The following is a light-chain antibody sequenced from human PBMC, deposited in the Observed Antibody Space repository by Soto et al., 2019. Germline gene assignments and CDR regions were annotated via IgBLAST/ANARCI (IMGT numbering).Light chain of an antibody. J-gene: IGLJ2*01. Sequence: QSALTRPASVAGSPGQSITISCTGAISDVGGYNYVSWYQHHPGKAPKLMIYDVSNRPSGVSNRFSGSKSGNTASLTISGLQAEDEADYYCSSYTSSNTVLFGGGTKVTVL. CDR2: DVS. CDR3: SSYTSSNTVL. CDR1: ISDVGGYNY. V-gene: IGLV2-14*03.